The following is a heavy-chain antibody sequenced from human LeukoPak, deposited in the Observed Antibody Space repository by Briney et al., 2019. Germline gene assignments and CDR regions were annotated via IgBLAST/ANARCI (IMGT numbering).Heavy chain of an antibody. CDR2: IYYSGST. D-gene: IGHD3-9*01. V-gene: IGHV4-39*01. J-gene: IGHJ5*02. CDR3: ARHATSPAGYDILTGYYWRGAPGWFDP. CDR1: GGSISSGSYY. Sequence: PSETLSLTCTVSGGSISSGSYYWGWIRQPPGKGLEWIGSIYYSGSTYYNPSLKSRVTISVDTSKNQFSLKLSSVTAADTAVYYCARHATSPAGYDILTGYYWRGAPGWFDPWGQGTLVTVSS.